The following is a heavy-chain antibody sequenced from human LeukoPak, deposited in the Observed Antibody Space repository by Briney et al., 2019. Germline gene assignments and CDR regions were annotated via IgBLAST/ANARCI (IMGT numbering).Heavy chain of an antibody. Sequence: GGSLRLSCAASGFTFSSYSMNWVRQAPGKGLEWVSSISSSSSYIYYADSVKGRFTISRDNAKNSLYLQMNSLRAEDTAVYYCARGVSLGYCSSTSCYNDWFDPWGQGTLVTVSS. CDR3: ARGVSLGYCSSTSCYNDWFDP. D-gene: IGHD2-2*02. CDR2: ISSSSSYI. J-gene: IGHJ5*02. CDR1: GFTFSSYS. V-gene: IGHV3-21*01.